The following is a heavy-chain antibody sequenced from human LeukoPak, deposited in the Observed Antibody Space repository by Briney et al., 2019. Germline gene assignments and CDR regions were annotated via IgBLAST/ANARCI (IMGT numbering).Heavy chain of an antibody. D-gene: IGHD3-22*01. J-gene: IGHJ4*02. CDR3: ATFYSSGYYYVY. CDR1: GGSFSSYG. Sequence: GASVKVSCKASGGSFSSYGFSWVRQAPGQGLEWMGGIMPTFDTANCAQKFQGRVTITMDESTSTSYMELRSLRSEDTAVYYCATFYSSGYYYVYWGQGTLVTVSS. CDR2: IMPTFDTA. V-gene: IGHV1-69*05.